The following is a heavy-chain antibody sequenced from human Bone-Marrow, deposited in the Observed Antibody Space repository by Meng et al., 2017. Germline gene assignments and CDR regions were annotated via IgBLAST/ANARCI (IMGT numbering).Heavy chain of an antibody. D-gene: IGHD7-27*01. CDR2: IIPMFGTA. J-gene: IGHJ4*02. V-gene: IGHV1-69*01. CDR1: GGSFTKSA. Sequence: QVQVKQAGSGVGKPGSSVKVSCKLSGGSFTKSAINWVRHAPGQGLEWMGGIIPMFGTATYGHKFQGRVTITADDSTSTGYMDFTGLRSEDTAFYYCATNGGGPRRDFDFWGQGTLVTVSS. CDR3: ATNGGGPRRDFDF.